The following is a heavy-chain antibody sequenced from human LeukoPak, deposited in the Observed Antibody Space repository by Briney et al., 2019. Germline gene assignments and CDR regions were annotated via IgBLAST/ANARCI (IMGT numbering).Heavy chain of an antibody. CDR2: ISGTTSGT. V-gene: IGHV3-23*01. J-gene: IGHJ6*02. Sequence: SGGSLRLSCAASGFIFSTYAMSWVRQAPGKGLEWVSGISGTTSGTYYADSVKGRFTISRDNSKNTLFLQVNSLRAEDTAVYYCAKVRTYFYHGLDVWGQGTTVTVSS. CDR3: AKVRTYFYHGLDV. CDR1: GFIFSTYA. D-gene: IGHD1-14*01.